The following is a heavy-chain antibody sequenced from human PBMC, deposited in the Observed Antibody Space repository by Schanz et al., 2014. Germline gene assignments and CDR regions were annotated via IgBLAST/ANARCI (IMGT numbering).Heavy chain of an antibody. J-gene: IGHJ4*02. D-gene: IGHD2-2*01. CDR1: GFTFSSYS. CDR3: AKDLLYGAPMPLNHLDY. Sequence: DVQLLESGGGLVQPGGSLRLSCAASGFTFSSYSMNWVRQAPGKGLEWVSTISASGGSTYYADSVKGRFTISRDNSKNTLYLQMNSLRAEDTAVYYCAKDLLYGAPMPLNHLDYWGQGTLVTVSS. CDR2: ISASGGST. V-gene: IGHV3-23*01.